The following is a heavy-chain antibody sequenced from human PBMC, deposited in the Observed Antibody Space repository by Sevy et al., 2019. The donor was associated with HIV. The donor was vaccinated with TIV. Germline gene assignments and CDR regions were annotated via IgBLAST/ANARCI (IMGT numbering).Heavy chain of an antibody. CDR2: ISGSGGST. CDR1: GFTFSSYA. V-gene: IGHV3-23*01. D-gene: IGHD2-15*01. Sequence: GGSLRLSCAASGFTFSSYAMSWVRQAPGKGLEWASAISGSGGSTYYADSVKGRFTISRDNSKNTLYLQMNSLRAEDTAVYYCAKDIVEDIVVGDYWGQGTLVTVSS. CDR3: AKDIVEDIVVGDY. J-gene: IGHJ4*02.